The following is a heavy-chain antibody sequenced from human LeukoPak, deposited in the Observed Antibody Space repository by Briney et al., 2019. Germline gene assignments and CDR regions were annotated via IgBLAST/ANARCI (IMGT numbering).Heavy chain of an antibody. Sequence: PSETLSLTCTVSGGSISSYYWSWIRQPAGKGLEWIGRIYNSGSTNYNPSLKSRVTISVDTSTNQFSLKLSSVTPADTAAHYCTGYYGDYWGYFDYWGQGTLVTVSS. CDR2: IYNSGST. CDR1: GGSISSYY. CDR3: TGYYGDYWGYFDY. D-gene: IGHD4-17*01. V-gene: IGHV4-4*07. J-gene: IGHJ4*02.